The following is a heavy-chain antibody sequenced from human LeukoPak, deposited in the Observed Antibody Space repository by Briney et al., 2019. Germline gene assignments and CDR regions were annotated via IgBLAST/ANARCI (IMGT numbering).Heavy chain of an antibody. CDR1: GGSSSSYY. D-gene: IGHD6-19*01. J-gene: IGHJ5*02. V-gene: IGHV4-59*12. CDR2: IYYSGST. Sequence: PSETLSLACSVAGGSSSSYYWSWIRQPPGKGLEWIGYIYYSGSTNYNPSLKSRVTISVDTSKNQFSLKLSSVTAADTAVYYCAREIAVAGRNWFDPWGQGTLVTVSS. CDR3: AREIAVAGRNWFDP.